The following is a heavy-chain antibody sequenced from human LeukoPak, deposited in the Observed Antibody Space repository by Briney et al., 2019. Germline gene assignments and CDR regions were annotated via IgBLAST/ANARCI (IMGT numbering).Heavy chain of an antibody. CDR2: IYTSGST. V-gene: IGHV4-4*07. D-gene: IGHD3-10*01. Sequence: SETLSLTCTVSGDSISNYYWSWIRQPAWKGLEWIGRIYTSGSTNYNPSLKSRVTMSVDTSKNQFSLKLSSVTAADTAVYYCARVGLVRGAPDYYFDYWGQGTLVTVSS. CDR3: ARVGLVRGAPDYYFDY. J-gene: IGHJ4*02. CDR1: GDSISNYY.